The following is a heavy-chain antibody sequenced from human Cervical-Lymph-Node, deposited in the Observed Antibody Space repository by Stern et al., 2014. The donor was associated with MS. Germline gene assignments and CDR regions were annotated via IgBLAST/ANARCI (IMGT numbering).Heavy chain of an antibody. CDR2: LNPSGGLT. J-gene: IGHJ4*02. V-gene: IGHV1-46*03. CDR3: AKQKGRDYFFDY. D-gene: IGHD3-10*01. Sequence: QVQLVQSGAEVKKPGASVNLSCKASGYTFTNYYLHWVRQAPGQGLEWMGILNPSGGLTIYAQKFQGRVTMTGDTSTATMQLSSLRSEDTAVYYCAKQKGRDYFFDYWGQGTLLTVSS. CDR1: GYTFTNYY.